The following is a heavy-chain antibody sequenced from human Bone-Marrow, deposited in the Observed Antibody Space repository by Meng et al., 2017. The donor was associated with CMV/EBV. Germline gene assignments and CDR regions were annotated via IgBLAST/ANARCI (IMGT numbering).Heavy chain of an antibody. CDR1: GFTFSSYW. Sequence: GESLKISCAASGFTFSSYWMTWVRQAPGKGLEWVANIKQDGSEKYYVDSVKGRFTISRDNAKNSLYLQMNSLRAEDTAVYYCARWRGSTSLDYCGQGTLVTVSS. J-gene: IGHJ4*02. D-gene: IGHD2-2*01. V-gene: IGHV3-7*01. CDR3: ARWRGSTSLDY. CDR2: IKQDGSEK.